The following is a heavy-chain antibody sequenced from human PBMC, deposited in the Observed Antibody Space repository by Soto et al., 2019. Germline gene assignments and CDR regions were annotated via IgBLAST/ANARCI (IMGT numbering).Heavy chain of an antibody. CDR2: IIPILGIA. CDR3: ARGGLGMGEGS. J-gene: IGHJ5*02. Sequence: QVQLVQSGAEVKKPGSSVKVSCKASGGTFSSYTISWVRQAPGQGLEWMGRIIPILGIANYAQKFQGRVTITADKSTSTAYMELSSLRSEDTAVFYCARGGLGMGEGSWGQGTLVTVSS. D-gene: IGHD7-27*01. CDR1: GGTFSSYT. V-gene: IGHV1-69*02.